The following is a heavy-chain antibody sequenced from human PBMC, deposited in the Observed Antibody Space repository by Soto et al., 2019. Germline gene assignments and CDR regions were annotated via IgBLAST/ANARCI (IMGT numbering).Heavy chain of an antibody. J-gene: IGHJ4*02. Sequence: QVQLVQSGAEVKKPGSSVKVSCKASGGTFSSYTISWVRQAPGQGLEWMGRIIPILGIANYAQKFQGRVTITADKAPSTAYMELSSLRSEDTAVYYCARDPGLWFGELFPDYWGQGTLVTVSS. CDR1: GGTFSSYT. V-gene: IGHV1-69*08. CDR2: IIPILGIA. CDR3: ARDPGLWFGELFPDY. D-gene: IGHD3-10*01.